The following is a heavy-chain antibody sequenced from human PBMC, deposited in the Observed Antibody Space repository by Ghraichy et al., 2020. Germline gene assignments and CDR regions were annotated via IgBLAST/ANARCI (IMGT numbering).Heavy chain of an antibody. CDR1: GFTFSSYG. Sequence: GESLNISCAASGFTFSSYGMHWVRQAPGKGLEWVAVIWYDGSNKYYADSVKGRFTISRDNSKNTLYLQMNSLRAEDTAVYYCARDPYYDFWSGYRELGYFDYWGQGTLVTVSS. CDR3: ARDPYYDFWSGYRELGYFDY. J-gene: IGHJ4*02. D-gene: IGHD3-3*01. V-gene: IGHV3-33*01. CDR2: IWYDGSNK.